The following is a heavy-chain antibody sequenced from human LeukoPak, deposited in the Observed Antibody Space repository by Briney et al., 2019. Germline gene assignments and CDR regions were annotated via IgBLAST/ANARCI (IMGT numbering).Heavy chain of an antibody. CDR3: AKGKSSSCWDY. V-gene: IGHV3-23*01. D-gene: IGHD6-19*01. CDR2: ISGSTGST. J-gene: IGHJ4*02. CDR1: GFTFSSYA. Sequence: GGSLRLSCAASGFTFSSYAMSWVRQAPGKGLEWVSAISGSTGSTYYADSVKGRFTISRDNSKNTLHLQMNSLRAEDTAVYYCAKGKSSSCWDYWGQGTLVTVSS.